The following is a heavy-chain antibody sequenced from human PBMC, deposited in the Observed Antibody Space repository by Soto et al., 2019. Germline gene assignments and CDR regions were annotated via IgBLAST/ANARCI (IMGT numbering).Heavy chain of an antibody. D-gene: IGHD3-10*01. V-gene: IGHV3-74*01. J-gene: IGHJ5*02. CDR1: GFTFSRFW. CDR2: VNSDGSSA. CDR3: ASSIGSGSGAGNWFDP. Sequence: GGSLRLSCAASGFTFSRFWMHWVRQAPGKGLVWVSRVNSDGSSATYADSMKGRFTISRDNAKNTLYLQMNSLRVEDTAVYYCASSIGSGSGAGNWFDPWGQGTLVTVSS.